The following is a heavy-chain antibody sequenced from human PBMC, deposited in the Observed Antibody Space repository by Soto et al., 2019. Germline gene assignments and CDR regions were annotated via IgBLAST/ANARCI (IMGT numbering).Heavy chain of an antibody. J-gene: IGHJ6*02. V-gene: IGHV3-48*01. CDR3: TRDHGYGYGMDV. CDR2: ITKSSRTI. CDR1: GFTFSDDF. Sequence: GGSLRLPCAASGFTFSDDFMTWVRQAPGKGLEWISYITKSSRTIYYADSVKGRFTISRDNAKNSLYLQMNSLRAEDTAVYYCTRDHGYGYGMDVWGQGTTVTVAS. D-gene: IGHD5-12*01.